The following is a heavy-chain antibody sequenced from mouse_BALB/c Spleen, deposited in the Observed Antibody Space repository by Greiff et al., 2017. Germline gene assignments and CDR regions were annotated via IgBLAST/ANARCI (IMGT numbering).Heavy chain of an antibody. V-gene: IGHV1-69*01. CDR2: IDTSDSYT. J-gene: IGHJ4*01. Sequence: QDQLQQPGAELVMPGASVKMSCKASGYTFTDYWMHWVKQRPGQGLEWIGAIDTSDSYTSYNQKFKGKATLTVDESSSTAYMQLSSLTSEDSAVYYCASAPEAMDYWGQGTSVTVSS. CDR3: ASAPEAMDY. CDR1: GYTFTDYW.